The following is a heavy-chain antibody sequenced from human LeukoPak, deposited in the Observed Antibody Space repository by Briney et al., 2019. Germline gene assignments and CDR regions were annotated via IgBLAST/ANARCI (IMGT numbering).Heavy chain of an antibody. V-gene: IGHV1-18*01. CDR1: GYTFTSYG. D-gene: IGHD1-26*01. CDR3: ASAYSGSSMTNFDY. CDR2: ISAYNGNT. J-gene: IGHJ4*02. Sequence: ASVKVSCKASGYTFTSYGISWVRQAPGQGLEWMGWISAYNGNTNYAQKLQGRVTMTTDTSTSTAYMELRGLRSDDTAVCYCASAYSGSSMTNFDYWGQGTLVTVSS.